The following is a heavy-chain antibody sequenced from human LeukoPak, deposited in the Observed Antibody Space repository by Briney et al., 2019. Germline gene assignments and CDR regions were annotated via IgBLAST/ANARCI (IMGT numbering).Heavy chain of an antibody. CDR2: MNPNSGNT. Sequence: ASVKVSCKASGYTFTSYDINWVRQATGQGLEWMGWMNPNSGNTGYAQKFQGRVTMTRNTSISTAYMELSSLRSEDTAVYYCARGTRILRKQWLVKSFGYWGQGTLVTVSS. CDR3: ARGTRILRKQWLVKSFGY. CDR1: GYTFTSYD. D-gene: IGHD6-19*01. J-gene: IGHJ4*02. V-gene: IGHV1-8*01.